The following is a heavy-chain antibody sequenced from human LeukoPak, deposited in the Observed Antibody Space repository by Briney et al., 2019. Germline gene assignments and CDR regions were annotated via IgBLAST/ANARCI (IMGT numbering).Heavy chain of an antibody. J-gene: IGHJ4*02. D-gene: IGHD5-18*01. Sequence: SETLSLTCTVSGGSISSYYWSWIRQPPGKGLQWIGYIYYSGSTNYNPSLMSRVTISVDTSKNQFSLKLSSVTAADKAVYYCARHLRGYSYGPFDSWGQGTLVTVSS. CDR2: IYYSGST. CDR1: GGSISSYY. CDR3: ARHLRGYSYGPFDS. V-gene: IGHV4-59*08.